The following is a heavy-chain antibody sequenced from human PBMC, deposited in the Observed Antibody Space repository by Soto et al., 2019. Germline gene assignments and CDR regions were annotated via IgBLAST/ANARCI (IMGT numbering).Heavy chain of an antibody. V-gene: IGHV5-10-1*01. CDR1: GYSFTSYW. Sequence: GESLKISCKGSGYSFTSYWISWVRQMPGKGLEWMGRIDPSDSYTNYSPSFQGHVTISADKSISTAYLQWSSLMASDTAMYYCARPSEIAVACREFDYWGQGTLVTVSS. D-gene: IGHD6-19*01. CDR3: ARPSEIAVACREFDY. CDR2: IDPSDSYT. J-gene: IGHJ4*02.